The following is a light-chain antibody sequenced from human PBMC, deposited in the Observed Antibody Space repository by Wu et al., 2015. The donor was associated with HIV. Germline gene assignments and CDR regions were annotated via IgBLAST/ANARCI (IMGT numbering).Light chain of an antibody. J-gene: IGKJ4*01. V-gene: IGKV1-9*01. CDR2: GAF. Sequence: DIQLTQSPSFLSASVGDRVTITCRASQDINHYLAWYQQKPGEAPRLLIYGAFALQSGVPSRFSGSGSGTEFALSISSLQPEDFATYYCQQLNNYPVTFGGGTKVEI. CDR3: QQLNNYPVT. CDR1: QDINHY.